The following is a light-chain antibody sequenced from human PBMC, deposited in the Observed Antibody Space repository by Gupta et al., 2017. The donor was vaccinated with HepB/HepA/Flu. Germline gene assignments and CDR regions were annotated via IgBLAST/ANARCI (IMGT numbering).Light chain of an antibody. CDR2: NAF. J-gene: IGKJ5*01. Sequence: VLTQSPATLSVSPGERVSLSCRASQSVGNNLAWYQQRLGQAPRLLIYNAFTRASDIPARFSGSGSGTEFTLAITNLQSEDFAVYYCQHYNNWPPKITFGQGTRLETK. V-gene: IGKV3-15*01. CDR3: QHYNNWPPKIT. CDR1: QSVGNN.